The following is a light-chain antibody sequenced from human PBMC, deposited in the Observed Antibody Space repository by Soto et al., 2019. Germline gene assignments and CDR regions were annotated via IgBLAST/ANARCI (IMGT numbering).Light chain of an antibody. CDR2: EDN. V-gene: IGLV6-57*04. CDR1: SGSIASNY. Sequence: NFMLTQPHSLSESPGKTVTISCTRSSGSIASNYVQWYQQRPGSTPTTVIYEDNQRLSGVPDRFSGSIDSSSNSASLTISGLKTEDEADYYCQSYDSSNVVFGGGTKLTVL. J-gene: IGLJ2*01. CDR3: QSYDSSNVV.